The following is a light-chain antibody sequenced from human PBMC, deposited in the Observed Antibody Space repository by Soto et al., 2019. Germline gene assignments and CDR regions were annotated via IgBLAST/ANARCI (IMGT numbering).Light chain of an antibody. Sequence: PATLSVSPGKGANPTCGYSRIVRSYLAWYQQKPGQAPRLLIYDASNRATGIPARFSGSGSGTDFTLTISSLEPEDFAVYYCQQRSNWHLTFGGGTKV. J-gene: IGKJ4*01. V-gene: IGKV3-11*01. CDR3: QQRSNWHLT. CDR2: DAS. CDR1: RIVRSY.